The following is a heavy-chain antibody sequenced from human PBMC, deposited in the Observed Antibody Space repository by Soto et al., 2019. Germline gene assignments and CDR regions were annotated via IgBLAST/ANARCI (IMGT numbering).Heavy chain of an antibody. J-gene: IGHJ4*02. CDR1: GGSISSSSYY. CDR3: ARAQYSSIAAPDY. D-gene: IGHD6-6*01. CDR2: IYYSGST. V-gene: IGHV4-39*01. Sequence: SETLSLTCTVSGGSISSSSYYWGWIRQPPGKGLEWIGSIYYSGSTYYNPSLKSRVTISVDTSKNQFSLKLSSVTAADTAVYYCARAQYSSIAAPDYWGQGTLVTVSS.